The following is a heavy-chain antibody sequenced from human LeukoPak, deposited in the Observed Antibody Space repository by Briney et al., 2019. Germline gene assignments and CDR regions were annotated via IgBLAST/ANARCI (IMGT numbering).Heavy chain of an antibody. Sequence: PGGSPRLSCAASGFTFNNYWVSWVRQAPGKRLQWVANINQDGTEKHYVDSVRDRFSISRDNAKNSLYLQMNSLRAEDTAVYYCASNWNYIRGYGMDVWGQGTTVTVSS. CDR1: GFTFNNYW. D-gene: IGHD1-7*01. V-gene: IGHV3-7*01. CDR2: INQDGTEK. CDR3: ASNWNYIRGYGMDV. J-gene: IGHJ6*02.